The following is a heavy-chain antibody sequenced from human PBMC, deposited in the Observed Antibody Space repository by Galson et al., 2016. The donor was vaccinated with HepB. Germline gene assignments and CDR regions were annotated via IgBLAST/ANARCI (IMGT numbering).Heavy chain of an antibody. J-gene: IGHJ4*02. Sequence: SVKVSCKASGGTFSNYAITWVRQAPGQGLESMGGMIPDFGTSNNAQKFQGRLTITADESTSKDHMELSSLRSEDTAVDYCARGMSWELPQIFDYWGQGTRVTVSS. D-gene: IGHD1-26*01. CDR3: ARGMSWELPQIFDY. CDR2: MIPDFGTS. V-gene: IGHV1-69*13. CDR1: GGTFSNYA.